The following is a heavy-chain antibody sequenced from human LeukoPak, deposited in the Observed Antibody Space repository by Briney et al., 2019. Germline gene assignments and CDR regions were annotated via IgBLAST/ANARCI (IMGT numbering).Heavy chain of an antibody. D-gene: IGHD1-26*01. CDR3: AREEGSYYASGAFDI. J-gene: IGHJ3*02. CDR2: IIPILGIA. CDR1: GGTFSSYA. Sequence: SVKVSCKASGGTFSSYAISWVRQAPGQGLEWMGRIIPILGIANYAHKFQGRVTITADKSTSTAYMELSSLRSEDTAVYYCAREEGSYYASGAFDIWGQGTMVTVSS. V-gene: IGHV1-69*04.